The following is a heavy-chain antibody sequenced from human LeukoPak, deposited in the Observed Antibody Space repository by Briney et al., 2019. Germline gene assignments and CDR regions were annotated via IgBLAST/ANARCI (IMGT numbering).Heavy chain of an antibody. J-gene: IGHJ4*02. D-gene: IGHD6-19*01. CDR3: AKDSYSSGWYFNY. V-gene: IGHV3-30*02. CDR1: GFTFSSYG. CDR2: IRYGGSNK. Sequence: PGGSLRLSCAASGFTFSSYGMHWVRQAPGKGLEWVAFIRYGGSNKYYADSVKGRFTISRDNSKNTLYLQMNSLRAEDTAVYYCAKDSYSSGWYFNYWGQGTLVTVSS.